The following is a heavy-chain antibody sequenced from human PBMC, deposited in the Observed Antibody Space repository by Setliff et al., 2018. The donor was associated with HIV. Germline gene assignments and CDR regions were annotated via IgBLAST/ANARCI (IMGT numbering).Heavy chain of an antibody. Sequence: PGGSLRLSCAASGITFKKYAMNWVRQAPGKGLEWVSAISGSGSSTYSADSVRGRFAISRDNSKNMLYLQMHSLRAEDTAKYFCAKMNYFEGGPESLYFDYDYYYMDVWGKGATVTVSS. V-gene: IGHV3-23*01. CDR3: AKMNYFEGGPESLYFDYDYYYMDV. CDR1: GITFKKYA. CDR2: ISGSGSST. D-gene: IGHD3-22*01. J-gene: IGHJ6*03.